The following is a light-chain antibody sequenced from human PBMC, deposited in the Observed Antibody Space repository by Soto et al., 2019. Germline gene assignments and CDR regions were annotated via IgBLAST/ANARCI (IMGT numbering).Light chain of an antibody. Sequence: DIQMTQSPSSLSASAGDRVTITCRASQSFSTYLAWYQQKPGKVPKLLISGISTLQSGVPSRFSGSGYGTEFTLTISNLQPEDVATYYCQKYNTAPLTFGGGTKVDIK. CDR2: GIS. V-gene: IGKV1-27*01. CDR3: QKYNTAPLT. CDR1: QSFSTY. J-gene: IGKJ4*01.